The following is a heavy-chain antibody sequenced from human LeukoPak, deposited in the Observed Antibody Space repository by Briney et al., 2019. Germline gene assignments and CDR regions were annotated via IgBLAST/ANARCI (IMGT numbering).Heavy chain of an antibody. CDR2: ISGGGDRI. V-gene: IGHV3-23*01. J-gene: IGHJ4*02. D-gene: IGHD3-10*01. CDR1: GFTFSSYG. Sequence: PGGSLRLSCAASGFTFSSYGMSWVRQAPGKGLEWVSGISGGGDRISYADSVKGRFTISKNTSKNTLDLQLNSLRAEDTAIYYCAKTEYIYGSGSYFQDYWGQGTLVTVSS. CDR3: AKTEYIYGSGSYFQDY.